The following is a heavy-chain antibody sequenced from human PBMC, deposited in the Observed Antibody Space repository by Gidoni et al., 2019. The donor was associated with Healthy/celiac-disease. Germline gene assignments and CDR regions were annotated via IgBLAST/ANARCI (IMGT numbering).Heavy chain of an antibody. CDR3: ARKGNIVASRHYFDY. J-gene: IGHJ4*02. CDR2: IIPIFGTA. D-gene: IGHD5-12*01. CDR1: VCTFISYA. Sequence: QVQLVQSGAEVKKPGSSVKVSCKASVCTFISYAISWVRQAPGQGLEWMGGIIPIFGTANYAHKFQGRVTITADESTSTAYMELSSLRSEDTAVYYCARKGNIVASRHYFDYWGQGTLVTVSS. V-gene: IGHV1-69*01.